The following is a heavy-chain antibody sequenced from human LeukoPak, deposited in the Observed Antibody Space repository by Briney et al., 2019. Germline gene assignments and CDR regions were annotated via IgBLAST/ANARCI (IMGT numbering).Heavy chain of an antibody. CDR2: IYYSGST. V-gene: IGHV4-59*01. CDR1: GRFMSIYY. D-gene: IGHD3-9*01. Sequence: SETLSLTCTVSGRFMSIYYGRWLPQPTGEGLEGFGYIYYSGSTNYNPSLKKRVTISVDTSKNQSSLKLSSVTASDTAVYYCARMTGILDYWGQGTLVTVSS. J-gene: IGHJ4*02. CDR3: ARMTGILDY.